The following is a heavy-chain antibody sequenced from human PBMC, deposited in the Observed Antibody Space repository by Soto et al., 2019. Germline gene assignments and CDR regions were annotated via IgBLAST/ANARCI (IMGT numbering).Heavy chain of an antibody. J-gene: IGHJ6*02. Sequence: EVQLVESGGGLVQPGGSLRLSCAASGFTFSSYEMNWVRQAPGKGLEWVSYISSSGSTIYYADSVKGRFTISRDNAKNSLYLQMNSLRAEDTAVYYCARAWKWFGDHYYYSMDVWGQGTTVTVSS. CDR2: ISSSGSTI. CDR1: GFTFSSYE. V-gene: IGHV3-48*03. D-gene: IGHD3-10*01. CDR3: ARAWKWFGDHYYYSMDV.